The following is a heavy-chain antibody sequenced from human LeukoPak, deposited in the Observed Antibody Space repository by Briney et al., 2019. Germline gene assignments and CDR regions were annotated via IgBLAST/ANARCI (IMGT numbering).Heavy chain of an antibody. V-gene: IGHV1-2*06. CDR2: INPNSGGT. CDR1: GYTFTGYY. CDR3: GIAGVVTTIDY. D-gene: IGHD3-3*01. J-gene: IGHJ4*02. Sequence: ASVKVSCKAPGYTFTGYYMHWVRQAPGQGLEWMGRINPNSGGTNYAQKLQGRVTMTRDTSISTAYMELSRLRSDDTAVYYCGIAGVVTTIDYWGQGTLVTVSS.